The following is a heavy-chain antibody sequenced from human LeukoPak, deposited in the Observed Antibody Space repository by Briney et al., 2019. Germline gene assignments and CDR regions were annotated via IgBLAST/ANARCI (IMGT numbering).Heavy chain of an antibody. CDR1: GGSFSGYY. D-gene: IGHD3-22*01. J-gene: IGHJ3*02. CDR3: ACPSSYDSGGYDVFDI. V-gene: IGHV4-59*08. Sequence: SETLSLTCAVYGGSFSGYYWSWIRQPPGKGLEWIGYIYDSGNTNYNPSLKSRVTISVDTSKNQFSLKLSSVTAADTAVYYCACPSSYDSGGYDVFDIWGQGTMVTVSS. CDR2: IYDSGNT.